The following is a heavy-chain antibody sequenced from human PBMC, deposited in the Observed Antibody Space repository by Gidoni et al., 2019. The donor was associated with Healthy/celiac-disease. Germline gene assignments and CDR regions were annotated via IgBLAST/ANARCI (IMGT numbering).Heavy chain of an antibody. J-gene: IGHJ4*02. CDR3: ARLSSSWSGYYFDY. Sequence: QLQLQESGPGLVKPSETLSLTCPVSGGSISSSSYYWGWIRQPPGKGLEWIGSIYYSGSTYYNPSLKSRVTISVDTSKNQFSLKLSSVTAADTVVYYCARLSSSWSGYYFDYWGQGTLVTVSS. CDR1: GGSISSSSYY. CDR2: IYYSGST. D-gene: IGHD6-13*01. V-gene: IGHV4-39*07.